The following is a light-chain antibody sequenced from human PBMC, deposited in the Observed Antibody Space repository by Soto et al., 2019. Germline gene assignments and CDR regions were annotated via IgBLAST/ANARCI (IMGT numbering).Light chain of an antibody. V-gene: IGKV3-20*01. J-gene: IGKJ5*01. CDR1: QSISSSY. CDR2: GVC. Sequence: DIVLTQSPGTLSLSPGDRATLSCRASQSISSSYLVWYQQKPGEAPRLLIYGVCSRATGIADRFSGSRSVVDFTIIISRLEPADFFAYYCRQYDNSPQVTFGQGTRLEIK. CDR3: RQYDNSPQVT.